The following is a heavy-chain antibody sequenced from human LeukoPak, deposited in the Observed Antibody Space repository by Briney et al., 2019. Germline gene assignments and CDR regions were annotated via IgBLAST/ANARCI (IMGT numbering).Heavy chain of an antibody. V-gene: IGHV3-23*01. CDR2: ISESGGST. CDR1: GFTFTSYA. J-gene: IGHJ4*02. CDR3: AKGGVRPVTTGDY. Sequence: GGSLRLSCAASGFTFTSYAMSWVRQAPGKGPEWVSGISESGGSTSYVDSVKGRFTISRENSKNTVYLQMNSLRAEDTAIYYCAKGGVRPVTTGDYWGQGTLVTVSS. D-gene: IGHD4-17*01.